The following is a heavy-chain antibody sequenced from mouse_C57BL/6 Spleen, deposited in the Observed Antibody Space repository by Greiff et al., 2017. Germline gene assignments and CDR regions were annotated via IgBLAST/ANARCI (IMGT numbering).Heavy chain of an antibody. CDR1: GYAFSSYW. CDR3: ARGGVYYGSSPFAY. Sequence: QVQLQQSGAELVKPGASVKISCKASGYAFSSYWMNWVKQRPGKGLEWIGQIYPGDGDTNYNGKFKGKATLTADKSSSTAYMQLSSLTSEDSAVYFGARGGVYYGSSPFAYWGQGTLVTVAA. D-gene: IGHD1-1*01. CDR2: IYPGDGDT. V-gene: IGHV1-80*01. J-gene: IGHJ3*01.